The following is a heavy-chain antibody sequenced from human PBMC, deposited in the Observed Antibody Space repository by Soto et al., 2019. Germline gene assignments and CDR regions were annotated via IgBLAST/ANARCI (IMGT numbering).Heavy chain of an antibody. V-gene: IGHV4-59*11. CDR1: GGSISSHY. CDR2: IYYRGST. Sequence: WETLSLTCTVSGGSISSHYWSWVRQAPGKGLEWIGHIYYRGSTSYNPSLRSRSTISVDTSNNQFSLKLNSVTTADTAVYYCARDGREASGMDVWGQGTKVTVSS. D-gene: IGHD1-26*01. J-gene: IGHJ6*02. CDR3: ARDGREASGMDV.